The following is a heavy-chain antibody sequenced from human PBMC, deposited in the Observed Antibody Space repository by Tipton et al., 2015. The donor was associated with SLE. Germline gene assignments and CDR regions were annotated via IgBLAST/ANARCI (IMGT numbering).Heavy chain of an antibody. Sequence: TLSLTCAVSGGSISSGGYSWSWIRQPSGKGLEWIGYIYHSGSTYYNPSLKSRVTISVDRSKNQFSLKLSSVTAADTAVYYCARGGAITMGQGEVDYWGQGTLVTVSS. J-gene: IGHJ4*02. CDR3: ARGGAITMGQGEVDY. CDR2: IYHSGST. V-gene: IGHV4-30-2*01. D-gene: IGHD3-10*01. CDR1: GGSISSGGYS.